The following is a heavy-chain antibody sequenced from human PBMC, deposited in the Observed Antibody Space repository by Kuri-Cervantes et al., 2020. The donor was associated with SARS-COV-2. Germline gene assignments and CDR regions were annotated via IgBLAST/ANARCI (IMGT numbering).Heavy chain of an antibody. CDR1: GFTVSSNY. D-gene: IGHD2-15*01. V-gene: IGHV3-53*05. Sequence: GGSLRLSCAASGFTVSSNYMSWVRQAPGKGLEWVSVIYSGGSTYYADSVKGRFTISRDNSKNTLYLQMNSLRAEDTAVYYCARESIVVVVAAFDYWGQGTLVTVSS. J-gene: IGHJ4*02. CDR2: IYSGGST. CDR3: ARESIVVVVAAFDY.